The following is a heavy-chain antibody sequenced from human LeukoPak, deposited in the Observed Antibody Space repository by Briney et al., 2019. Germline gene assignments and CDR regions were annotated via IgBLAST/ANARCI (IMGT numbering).Heavy chain of an antibody. V-gene: IGHV3-30*18. CDR1: GFTFSSYG. CDR2: ISYDGSNK. D-gene: IGHD6-13*01. CDR3: AKDRAGYYYYGMDV. Sequence: GRSLRLSCAASGFTFSSYGMHWVRQAPGKGLEWVAVISYDGSNKCYADSVKGRFTISRDNSKNTLYLQMNSLRAEDTAVYYCAKDRAGYYYYGMDVWGQGTTVTVSS. J-gene: IGHJ6*02.